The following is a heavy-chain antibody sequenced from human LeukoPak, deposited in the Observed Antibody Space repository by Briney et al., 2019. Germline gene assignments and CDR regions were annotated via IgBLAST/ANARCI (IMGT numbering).Heavy chain of an antibody. J-gene: IGHJ4*02. V-gene: IGHV3-30-3*01. CDR2: ISYDGSNK. CDR1: GFTFSSYA. CDR3: VRGGAPYSGSSVDY. D-gene: IGHD1-26*01. Sequence: GGSLRLSCAASGFTFSSYAMHWVRQAPGKGLEWVAVISYDGSNKYYADSVKGRFTISRDNSKNTLYLQMNSLRAEDTAVYYCVRGGAPYSGSSVDYWGQGTLVTVSS.